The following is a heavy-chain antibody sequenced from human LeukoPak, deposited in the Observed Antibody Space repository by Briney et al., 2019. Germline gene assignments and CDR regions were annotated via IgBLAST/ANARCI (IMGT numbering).Heavy chain of an antibody. CDR2: INHSGST. D-gene: IGHD2-15*01. Sequence: SETLSLTCTVSGGSISSYYWSWIRQPPGKGLEWIGEINHSGSTNYNPSLKSRVTISVDTSKNQFSLKLSSVTAADTAVYYCARPGYCSGGSCYYYYGLDVWGQGTTVTVSS. V-gene: IGHV4-34*01. J-gene: IGHJ6*02. CDR3: ARPGYCSGGSCYYYYGLDV. CDR1: GGSISSYY.